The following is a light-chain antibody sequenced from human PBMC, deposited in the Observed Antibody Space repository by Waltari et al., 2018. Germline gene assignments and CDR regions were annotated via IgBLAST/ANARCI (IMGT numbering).Light chain of an antibody. CDR1: SSNIWAGYD. Sequence: QSVLTQPPSVSGAPGQRVTIPCTGSSSNIWAGYDVHWYQQLPGTAPKPLIYGNSNRPSGVPDRFSGSKSGTSASLAITGLQAEDEADYYCQSYDSSLSGVVFGGGTKLTVL. J-gene: IGLJ2*01. V-gene: IGLV1-40*01. CDR3: QSYDSSLSGVV. CDR2: GNS.